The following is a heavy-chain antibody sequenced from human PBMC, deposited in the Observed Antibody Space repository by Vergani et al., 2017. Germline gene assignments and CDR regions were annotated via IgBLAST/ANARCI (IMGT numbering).Heavy chain of an antibody. CDR1: GGSISSGDYY. J-gene: IGHJ3*02. CDR2: IYYSGST. V-gene: IGHV4-30-4*01. CDR3: ARGSDQLLRPFDI. D-gene: IGHD2-2*01. Sequence: QVQLQESGPGLVKPSQTLSLTCTVSGGSISSGDYYWSWIRQPPGKGLEWIGYIYYSGSTYYNPSRKSRVTISVDTSKNQFSLKLSSVTAADTAVYYCARGSDQLLRPFDIWVQGTMVTVSS.